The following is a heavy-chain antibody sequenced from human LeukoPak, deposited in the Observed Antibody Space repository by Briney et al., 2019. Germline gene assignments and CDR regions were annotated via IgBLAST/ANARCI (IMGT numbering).Heavy chain of an antibody. J-gene: IGHJ4*02. Sequence: PGGSLRLSCAASGFTFSSYAMHWVRQAPGKGLEWVAVISNDGNNKYYADPVKGRFTISRHNSKNTLYLQMNSLSSEDTAVYYCAGGGYGDPEANWGQGTLVTVAS. V-gene: IGHV3-30-3*01. CDR2: ISNDGNNK. D-gene: IGHD4-17*01. CDR3: AGGGYGDPEAN. CDR1: GFTFSSYA.